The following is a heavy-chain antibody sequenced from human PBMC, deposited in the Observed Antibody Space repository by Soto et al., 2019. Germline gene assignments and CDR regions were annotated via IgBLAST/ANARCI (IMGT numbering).Heavy chain of an antibody. Sequence: GGSLRLSCAASGFTFSSYSMNWVRQAPGKGLEWVSSISSSSSYIYYADSVKGRFTISRDNSMNTLYLQMTSLTVGDTAVYYCASFIPAAGTNYWGQGILVTVSS. V-gene: IGHV3-21*04. CDR2: ISSSSSYI. CDR1: GFTFSSYS. J-gene: IGHJ4*02. D-gene: IGHD6-13*01. CDR3: ASFIPAAGTNY.